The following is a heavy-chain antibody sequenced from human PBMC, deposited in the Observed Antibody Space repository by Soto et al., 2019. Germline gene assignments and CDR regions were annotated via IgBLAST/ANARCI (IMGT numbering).Heavy chain of an antibody. V-gene: IGHV4-4*02. CDR3: ARSFGWYAIDH. J-gene: IGHJ4*02. CDR1: SASIITEQR. CDR2: IHHSGST. Sequence: QMQLQESGPGLVKPSETLSLTCAVSSASIITEQRWTWVRQPPGKGLEWIGEIHHSGSTNNNPSLRSRVTMSVDKSKNPFSLNLNSVTAADTALYYCARSFGWYAIDHWGQGTLVIVSS. D-gene: IGHD6-19*01.